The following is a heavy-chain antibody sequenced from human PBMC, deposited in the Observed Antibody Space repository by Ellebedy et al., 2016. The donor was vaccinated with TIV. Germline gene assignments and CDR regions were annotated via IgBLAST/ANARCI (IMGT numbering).Heavy chain of an antibody. CDR2: IDCADDQ. CDR3: ARTQALRGYDPVDFDF. J-gene: IGHJ4*02. Sequence: SGPTLVXPTETLILTCTFSGFSLTTSGMCVSWIRQPPGKALDWIARIDCADDQYYSASMGSRLTISKGTSKDQVGLTMTNVNPVDTATYFCARTQALRGYDPVDFDFWGQGTLVTVSS. CDR1: GFSLTTSGMC. D-gene: IGHD3-3*01. V-gene: IGHV2-70*10.